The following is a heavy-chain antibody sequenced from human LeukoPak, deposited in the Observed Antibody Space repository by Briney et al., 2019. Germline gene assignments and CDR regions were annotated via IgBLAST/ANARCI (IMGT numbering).Heavy chain of an antibody. V-gene: IGHV3-7*01. J-gene: IGHJ4*02. Sequence: PGGSLRLSCAASGFTFSYYWMTWVRQAPGKGLEWVANIKQDGVEKYYVDSVTGRFTISRDNAKNSLYLQMNGLRAEDTAVYYCVRVFRSWGLVGALDYWGQGTLVTVSS. CDR3: VRVFRSWGLVGALDY. D-gene: IGHD1-26*01. CDR2: IKQDGVEK. CDR1: GFTFSYYW.